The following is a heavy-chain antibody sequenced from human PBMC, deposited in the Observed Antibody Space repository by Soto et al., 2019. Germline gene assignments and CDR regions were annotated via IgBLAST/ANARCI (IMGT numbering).Heavy chain of an antibody. CDR3: ARVEITIFGVVIISGWFDP. V-gene: IGHV4-30-4*08. Sequence: PSETLSLTCAVSGGSISSGCYSWSWIRQPPGKGLEWIGYIYYSGSTYYNPSLKSRVTISVDTSKNQFSLKLSSVTAADTAVYYCARVEITIFGVVIISGWFDPWGQGTLVTVSS. J-gene: IGHJ5*02. CDR1: GGSISSGCYS. CDR2: IYYSGST. D-gene: IGHD3-3*01.